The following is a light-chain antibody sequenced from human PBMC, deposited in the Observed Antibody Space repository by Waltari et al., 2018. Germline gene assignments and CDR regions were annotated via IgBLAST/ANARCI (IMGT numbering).Light chain of an antibody. V-gene: IGLV1-44*01. CDR2: LDD. CDR1: RSNIGSNT. J-gene: IGLJ2*01. Sequence: QSVLTQRPPPSGTPGERVTIPCSGGRSNIGSNTVDWYKQVPGTAPPRLIYLDDQRTSGVPDRFSASKSGTSASLAISGLQSGDEADYYCSTWDDSLNDVLFGGGTRVTVL. CDR3: STWDDSLNDVL.